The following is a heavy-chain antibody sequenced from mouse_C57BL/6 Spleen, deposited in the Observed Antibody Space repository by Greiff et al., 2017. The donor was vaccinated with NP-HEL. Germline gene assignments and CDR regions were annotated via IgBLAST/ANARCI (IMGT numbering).Heavy chain of an antibody. V-gene: IGHV1-42*01. J-gene: IGHJ2*01. CDR1: GYSFTGYY. CDR3: AIIYYDYDRVYYFDY. Sequence: VQLKESGPELVKPGASVKISCKASGYSFTGYYMNWVKQSPEKSLEWIGEINPSTGGTTYNQKFKAKATLTVDKSSSTAYMQLKSLTSEDSAVYYCAIIYYDYDRVYYFDYWGKGTTLTVSS. D-gene: IGHD2-4*01. CDR2: INPSTGGT.